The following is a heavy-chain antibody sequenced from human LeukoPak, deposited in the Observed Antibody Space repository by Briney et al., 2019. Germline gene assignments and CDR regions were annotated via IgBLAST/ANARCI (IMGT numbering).Heavy chain of an antibody. Sequence: GGSLRLSCVASGFTFDDYAMHWVRQAPGKGLEWVSGISWNSGSIGYADSVKGRFTISRDNAKNSLYLQMNSLRAEDTAVYYCASTLVTTLGYWGQGTLVTVSS. CDR1: GFTFDDYA. V-gene: IGHV3-9*01. D-gene: IGHD4-23*01. CDR2: ISWNSGSI. CDR3: ASTLVTTLGY. J-gene: IGHJ4*02.